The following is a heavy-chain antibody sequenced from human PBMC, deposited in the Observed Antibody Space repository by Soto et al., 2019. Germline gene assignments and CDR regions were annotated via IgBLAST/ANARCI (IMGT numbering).Heavy chain of an antibody. V-gene: IGHV4-34*01. Sequence: KPSETLSLTCAVYVGSFSGYYWTWIRQPPGTGLEWIGEINHSGSTNYNPSLKSRVTISVDTSKNQFSLKLTSVTAADTAVYYCARDKITGLFDYWGQGTLVTVSS. D-gene: IGHD2-8*02. CDR3: ARDKITGLFDY. J-gene: IGHJ4*02. CDR2: INHSGST. CDR1: VGSFSGYY.